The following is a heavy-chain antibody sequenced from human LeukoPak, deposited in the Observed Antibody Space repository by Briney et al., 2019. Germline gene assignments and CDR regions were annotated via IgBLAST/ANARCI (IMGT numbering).Heavy chain of an antibody. D-gene: IGHD1-26*01. Sequence: PSQTLSLTCAVSGGSISSGGYSWSWIRQPPGKDLDWIGYIYHSGSTYYNPSLKSRVTISVDRSKNQFSLKLSSVTAADTAVYYCARFNSGSYLFDYWGQGTLVTVSS. J-gene: IGHJ4*02. CDR1: GGSISSGGYS. CDR3: ARFNSGSYLFDY. CDR2: IYHSGST. V-gene: IGHV4-30-2*01.